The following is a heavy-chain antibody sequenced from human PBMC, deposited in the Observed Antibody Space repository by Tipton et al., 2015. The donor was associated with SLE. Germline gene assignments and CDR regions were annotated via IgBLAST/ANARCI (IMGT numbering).Heavy chain of an antibody. J-gene: IGHJ4*02. CDR3: VRGDWGSGY. CDR1: GGSFSDYF. Sequence: TLSLTCAVHGGSFSDYFWSWIRQSPGKGLEWIGEINDSGITHYNPSLKSRITMSVDTSKSEFSLKLSSVTAADTAVYYCVRGDWGSGYWAQGTLVTVSS. D-gene: IGHD7-27*01. V-gene: IGHV4-34*01. CDR2: INDSGIT.